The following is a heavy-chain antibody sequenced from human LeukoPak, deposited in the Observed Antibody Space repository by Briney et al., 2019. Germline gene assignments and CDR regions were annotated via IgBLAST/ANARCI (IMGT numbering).Heavy chain of an antibody. CDR2: ISSSSSYI. V-gene: IGHV3-21*01. Sequence: GGSLRLSCAASGFTFSSYSMNWVRQAPGRGLEWVSSISSSSSYIYYADSVKGRFTISRDNAKNSLYLQMNSLRAEDTAVYYCARDPVPEDIVVVVAANWFDPWGQGTLVTVSS. J-gene: IGHJ5*02. D-gene: IGHD2-15*01. CDR3: ARDPVPEDIVVVVAANWFDP. CDR1: GFTFSSYS.